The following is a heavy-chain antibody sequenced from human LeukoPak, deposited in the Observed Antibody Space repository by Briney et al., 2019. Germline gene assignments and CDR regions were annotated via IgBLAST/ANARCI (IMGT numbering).Heavy chain of an antibody. CDR1: GFTFSSYE. V-gene: IGHV3-48*03. CDR3: ASGIVGATGYFDY. Sequence: PGGSLRLSCAASGFTFSSYEMNWVRQAPGKGLEWVSYINSSGSTIYYADSVKGRFTISRDNAKNSLYLQMNSLRAEDTAVYYCASGIVGATGYFDYWGQGTLVTVSS. CDR2: INSSGSTI. J-gene: IGHJ4*02. D-gene: IGHD1-26*01.